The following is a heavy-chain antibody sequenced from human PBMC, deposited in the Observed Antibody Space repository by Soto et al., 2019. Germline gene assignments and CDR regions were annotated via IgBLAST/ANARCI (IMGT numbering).Heavy chain of an antibody. V-gene: IGHV4-38-2*02. CDR1: GDSIRSSSY. D-gene: IGHD6-19*01. J-gene: IGHJ4*02. CDR3: ARHESSGWYYFDY. CDR2: IYSTGNT. Sequence: SETLSLTCTVSGDSIRSSSYWGWIRQPPGKGLEWIGSIYSTGNTYYNPSLNSQVTISVDTSKNQFSLKLISVTAADTAVYYCARHESSGWYYFDYWGQGTLVTVS.